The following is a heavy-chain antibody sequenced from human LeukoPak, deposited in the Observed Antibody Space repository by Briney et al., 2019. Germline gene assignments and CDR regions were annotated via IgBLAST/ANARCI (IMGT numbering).Heavy chain of an antibody. CDR3: ARGLGSSGWWYFDY. Sequence: ASVKVSCKASGYTFTSYGISWVRQAPGQGLEWMGWISAYNGNTNYAQKLQGRVTMTTDTSTSTAYMELRSLRSDDSTVYYCARGLGSSGWWYFDYWGQGTLVTVSS. CDR2: ISAYNGNT. CDR1: GYTFTSYG. D-gene: IGHD6-19*01. J-gene: IGHJ4*02. V-gene: IGHV1-18*01.